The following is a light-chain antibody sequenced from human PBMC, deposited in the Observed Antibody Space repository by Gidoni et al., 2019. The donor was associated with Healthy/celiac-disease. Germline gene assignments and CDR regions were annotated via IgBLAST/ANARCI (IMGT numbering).Light chain of an antibody. CDR1: QSISSY. CDR2: AAS. Sequence: DIQMTQSPSSLSASVGDRVTITCRPSQSISSYLNWYQQKPGKAPKLLIYAASSLQSGVPSRFSGSGSGTDFTLTISSLQPEDVATYYCQQSYSTLLTFGGGTKVEIK. V-gene: IGKV1-39*01. CDR3: QQSYSTLLT. J-gene: IGKJ4*01.